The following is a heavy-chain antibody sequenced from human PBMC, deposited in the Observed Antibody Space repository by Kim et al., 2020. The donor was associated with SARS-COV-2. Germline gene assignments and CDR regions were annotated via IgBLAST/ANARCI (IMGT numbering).Heavy chain of an antibody. CDR2: IYYSGST. Sequence: SETLSLTCSVSGVSISRYLWSWIRQPPGKGLEWSGYIYYSGSTNYNPYLKGRVTISLDTTKNQFSLRLNSVTAADTAVYYCATYGGNSGFDYWGQGTLVT. D-gene: IGHD7-27*01. V-gene: IGHV4-59*13. J-gene: IGHJ4*02. CDR3: ATYGGNSGFDY. CDR1: GVSISRYL.